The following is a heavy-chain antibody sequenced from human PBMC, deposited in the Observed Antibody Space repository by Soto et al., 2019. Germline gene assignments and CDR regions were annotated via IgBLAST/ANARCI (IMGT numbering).Heavy chain of an antibody. CDR2: ISGSGGST. V-gene: IGHV3-23*01. D-gene: IGHD2-2*01. J-gene: IGHJ4*02. CDR3: AKDFLQDIVVVPAAMVPG. Sequence: GGSLRLSCAASGFTFSSYAMSWVRQAPGKGLEWVSAISGSGGSTYYADSVKGRFTISRDNSKNTLYLQMNSLRAEDTAVYYCAKDFLQDIVVVPAAMVPGWGQGTLVTVSS. CDR1: GFTFSSYA.